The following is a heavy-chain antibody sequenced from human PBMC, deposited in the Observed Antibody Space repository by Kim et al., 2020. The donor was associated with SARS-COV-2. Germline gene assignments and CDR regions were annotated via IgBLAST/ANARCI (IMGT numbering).Heavy chain of an antibody. V-gene: IGHV4-39*01. CDR2: T. J-gene: IGHJ2*01. CDR3: ARHLRNWYFDL. Sequence: THPNPSTKGRDTISGDTSKKQFPLRLSSVTAADAAVYYCARHLRNWYFDLWGRGTLVTVSS.